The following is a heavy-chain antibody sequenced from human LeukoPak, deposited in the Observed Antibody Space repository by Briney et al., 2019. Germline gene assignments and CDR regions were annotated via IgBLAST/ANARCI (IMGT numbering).Heavy chain of an antibody. CDR3: ARDRPGGGSYYGLDY. J-gene: IGHJ4*02. V-gene: IGHV3-53*01. CDR1: GFTFSSNY. Sequence: GGSLRLSCAASGFTFSSNYMTWVRQAPGKGLEWVSVIYSGGSTYYADSVKGRFTISRDNSKNTLYLQMNSLRAEDTAVYYCARDRPGGGSYYGLDYWGQGTLVTVSS. CDR2: IYSGGST. D-gene: IGHD1-26*01.